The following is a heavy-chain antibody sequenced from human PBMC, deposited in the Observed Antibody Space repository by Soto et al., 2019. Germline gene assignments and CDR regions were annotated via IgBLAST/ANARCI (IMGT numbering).Heavy chain of an antibody. J-gene: IGHJ3*02. CDR1: GYPVTAYY. CDR3: ARGGGVGVAGSAAFDM. V-gene: IGHV1-2*02. Sequence: QLHLVQSGAVVKKPGASVTVSCSASGYPVTAYYMHWVRQAPGRGLECMGGINPATGAAKYTPTFPGRVTMTRDTSTSTVFMELGGLTSEDTAVFYCARGGGVGVAGSAAFDMWGQGTLVTVSS. D-gene: IGHD3-3*01. CDR2: INPATGAA.